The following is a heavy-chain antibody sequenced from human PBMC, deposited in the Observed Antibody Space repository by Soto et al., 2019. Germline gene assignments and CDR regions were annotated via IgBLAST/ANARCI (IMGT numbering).Heavy chain of an antibody. V-gene: IGHV4-38-2*02. J-gene: IGHJ4*02. CDR1: GSPMNSHDY. Sequence: XETLSLSCIFSGSPMNSHDYWGWIRQTPGKGLEWVASIYHSGSTHYNPSLKSRATISVDTSNNQFSLRLSSATAADTAIYYCARNTSGRNFDDWGQGTQVTVPS. CDR3: ARNTSGRNFDD. CDR2: IYHSGST. D-gene: IGHD6-19*01.